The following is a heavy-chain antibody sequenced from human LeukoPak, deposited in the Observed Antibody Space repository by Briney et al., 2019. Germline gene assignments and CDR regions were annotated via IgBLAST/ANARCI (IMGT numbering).Heavy chain of an antibody. CDR1: GFTFSTYG. V-gene: IGHV3-7*01. Sequence: PGESLRLSCAASGFTFSTYGIHWVRQAPGKGLEWVANIKQDGSERYYVDSVKGRFTISRDDAKKSLYLQMNSLRAEDTAVYYCARALNYNYVFGRYYFDSWGQGTLVTVSS. CDR3: ARALNYNYVFGRYYFDS. D-gene: IGHD3-16*01. CDR2: IKQDGSER. J-gene: IGHJ4*02.